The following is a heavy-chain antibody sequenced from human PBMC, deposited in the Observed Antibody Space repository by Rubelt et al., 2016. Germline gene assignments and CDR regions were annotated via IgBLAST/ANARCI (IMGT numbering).Heavy chain of an antibody. CDR2: ISWNSGSI. CDR1: GFTFDDYA. V-gene: IGHV3-9*01. Sequence: EVQLVESGGGLVQPGRSLRLSCAASGFTFDDYAMHWVRQAPGKGLEWVSGISWNSGSIGYADSVKGRFTISRDNAKNSLYLQMNSLRAEDTALYYCARMLKRRDGYNLGYWGQGTLVTVSS. CDR3: ARMLKRRDGYNLGY. D-gene: IGHD5-24*01. J-gene: IGHJ4*02.